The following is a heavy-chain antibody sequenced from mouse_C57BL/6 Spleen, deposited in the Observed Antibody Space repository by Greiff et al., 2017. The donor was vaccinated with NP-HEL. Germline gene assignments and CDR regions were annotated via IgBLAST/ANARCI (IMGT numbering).Heavy chain of an antibody. V-gene: IGHV5-16*01. J-gene: IGHJ2*01. CDR2: INYDGSST. D-gene: IGHD2-4*01. Sequence: VQLKESEGGLVQPGSSMKLSCTASGFTFSDYYMAWVRQVPEKGLEWVANINYDGSSTYYLDSLKSRFIISRDNAKNILYLQMSSLKSEDTATYYCARDDYYFDYWGQGTTLTVSS. CDR3: ARDDYYFDY. CDR1: GFTFSDYY.